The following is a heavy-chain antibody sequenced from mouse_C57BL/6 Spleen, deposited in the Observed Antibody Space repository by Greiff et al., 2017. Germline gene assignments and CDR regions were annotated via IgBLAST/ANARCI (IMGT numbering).Heavy chain of an antibody. Sequence: QVQLQQPGTELVKPGASVKLSCKASGYTFTSYWMHWVKQRPGQGLEWIGNINPSNGGTNYNEKFKSKATLTVDKSSSTANMQLSSLTSEDSAVYYCARSYYDYDGPWCFDVWGTGTTVTVSS. D-gene: IGHD2-4*01. CDR3: ARSYYDYDGPWCFDV. CDR2: INPSNGGT. J-gene: IGHJ1*03. CDR1: GYTFTSYW. V-gene: IGHV1-53*01.